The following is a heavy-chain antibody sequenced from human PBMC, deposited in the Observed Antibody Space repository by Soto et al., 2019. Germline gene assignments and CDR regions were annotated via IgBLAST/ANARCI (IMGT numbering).Heavy chain of an antibody. CDR3: ARARYNWNDVWFDP. D-gene: IGHD1-1*01. CDR1: GGSISSGGYS. Sequence: PSETLSLTCAVSGGSISSGGYSWSWIRQPPGKGLEWIGYIYHSGSTYYNPSLKSRVTISVDRSKNQFSLKLSSVTAADTAVYYCARARYNWNDVWFDPWGQGTLVTVSS. J-gene: IGHJ5*02. CDR2: IYHSGST. V-gene: IGHV4-30-2*01.